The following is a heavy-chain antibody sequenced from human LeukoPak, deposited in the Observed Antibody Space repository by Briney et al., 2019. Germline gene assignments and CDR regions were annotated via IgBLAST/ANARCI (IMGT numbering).Heavy chain of an antibody. V-gene: IGHV3-30*02. CDR2: IRYDGSNK. Sequence: GGSLRLSCAASGFTFSSYGMHWVRQAPGKGLEWVAFIRYDGSNKYYADSVKGRFTISRDNSKNTLYLQMNSLRAEDTAVYYCARVGGKRGYSGYDYPFGNYWGQGTLVTVSS. D-gene: IGHD5-12*01. CDR3: ARVGGKRGYSGYDYPFGNY. J-gene: IGHJ4*02. CDR1: GFTFSSYG.